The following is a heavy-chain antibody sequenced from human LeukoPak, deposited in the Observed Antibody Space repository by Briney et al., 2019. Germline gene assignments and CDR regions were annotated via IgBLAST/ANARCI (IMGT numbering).Heavy chain of an antibody. CDR3: TRVDVSVAGTAYFDY. CDR1: GFTFSSYA. D-gene: IGHD6-19*01. Sequence: SGGSLRLSCAASGFTFSSYAMSWVRQAPGKGLEWVSAISGSGGSTYYADSVKGRFTISRDNSKNTLYLQMNSLKTEDTAVYYCTRVDVSVAGTAYFDYWGQGTLVTVSS. V-gene: IGHV3-23*01. J-gene: IGHJ4*02. CDR2: ISGSGGST.